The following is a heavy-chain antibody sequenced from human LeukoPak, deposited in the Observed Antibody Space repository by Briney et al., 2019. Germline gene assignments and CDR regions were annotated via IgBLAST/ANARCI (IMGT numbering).Heavy chain of an antibody. D-gene: IGHD3-10*01. CDR3: ATAGSSELLWDYAMDV. Sequence: GGSLRLSCAASGFTVSSNYMSRVRQAPGKGLEWVSLIYAGGSTYYADAVKGRFTISRHNSKNTLHLQMNSLRVEDTAVHYCATAGSSELLWDYAMDVWGQGTTVTVSS. CDR2: IYAGGST. J-gene: IGHJ6*02. V-gene: IGHV3-53*04. CDR1: GFTVSSNY.